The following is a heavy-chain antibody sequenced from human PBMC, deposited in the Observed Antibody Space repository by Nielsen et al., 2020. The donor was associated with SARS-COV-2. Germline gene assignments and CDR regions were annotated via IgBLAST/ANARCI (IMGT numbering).Heavy chain of an antibody. J-gene: IGHJ6*02. D-gene: IGHD2-2*01. CDR3: ARDLCSSTCCYFYYYYGMDV. Sequence: WVRQAPGQGLEWMGWISAYNGNTNYAQKLQGRVTMTTDTSTSTAYMELRSLRSDDTAVYYCARDLCSSTCCYFYYYYGMDVWGQGTTVTVSS. CDR2: ISAYNGNT. V-gene: IGHV1-18*01.